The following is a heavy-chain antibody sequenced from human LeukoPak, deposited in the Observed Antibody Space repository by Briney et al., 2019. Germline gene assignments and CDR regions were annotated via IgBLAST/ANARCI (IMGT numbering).Heavy chain of an antibody. CDR1: GGSFSGYY. D-gene: IGHD6-13*01. J-gene: IGHJ5*02. V-gene: IGHV4-34*01. CDR2: INHSGST. CDR3: AREMGSSSWAIHKINRFDP. Sequence: SETLSLTCAVYGGSFSGYYWSWIRQPPGKGLEWIGEINHSGSTNYNPSLKSRVTISVDTSKNQFSLKLSSVTAADTAVYYCAREMGSSSWAIHKINRFDPWGQGTLVTVSS.